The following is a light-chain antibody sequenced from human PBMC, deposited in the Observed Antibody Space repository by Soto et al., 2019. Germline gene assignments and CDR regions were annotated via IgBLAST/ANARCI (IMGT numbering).Light chain of an antibody. CDR2: GAS. CDR1: QGITNY. Sequence: DIQMTQSPSSLSASVGDRVTITCRASQGITNYLAWFQQKPGEAPKLLISGASTLQAGVPSRFSGSGSGTDFTLTISSLHPEDVATYYCQKYNSAPYPFGQGTRLEIK. J-gene: IGKJ5*01. V-gene: IGKV1-27*01. CDR3: QKYNSAPYP.